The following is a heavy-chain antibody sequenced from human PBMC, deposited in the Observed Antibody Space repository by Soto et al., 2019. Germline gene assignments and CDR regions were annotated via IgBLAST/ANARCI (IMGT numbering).Heavy chain of an antibody. J-gene: IGHJ4*02. Sequence: QVQLQQWGAGLLKPSETLSLTCAVYGGSFSGYYWSWIRQPPGKGLEWIGEINHSGSTNYNTSLKSRVTISVDTSKNQFSLKLSSVTAADTAVYYCATIAVASNGGGYWGQGTLVTVSS. D-gene: IGHD6-19*01. CDR3: ATIAVASNGGGY. CDR1: GGSFSGYY. V-gene: IGHV4-34*01. CDR2: INHSGST.